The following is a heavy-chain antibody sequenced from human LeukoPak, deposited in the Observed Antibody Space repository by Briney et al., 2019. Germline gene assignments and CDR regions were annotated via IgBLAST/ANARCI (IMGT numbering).Heavy chain of an antibody. CDR3: ARDPGRRLGYFDY. D-gene: IGHD6-19*01. Sequence: SETLSLTCTVPGGSISSYYWSWIRQPPGKGLEWIGYIYYSGSTNYNPSLKSRVTISVDTSKNQFSLKLSSVTAADTAVYYCARDPGRRLGYFDYWGQGTLVTVSS. J-gene: IGHJ4*02. V-gene: IGHV4-59*01. CDR1: GGSISSYY. CDR2: IYYSGST.